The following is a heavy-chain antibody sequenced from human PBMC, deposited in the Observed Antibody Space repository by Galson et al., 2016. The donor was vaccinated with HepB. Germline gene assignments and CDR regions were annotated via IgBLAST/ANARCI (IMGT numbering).Heavy chain of an antibody. Sequence: QSGAEVKKPGESLKISCKGFGYSFTSYWIGWVRQMPGKGLEWMGIIYSGDSDTRYSPSFQGQVTISADKSISTAYVQWSSLKASDTAMYYCARHEGSSTDTFDIWGQGTMVTVSS. CDR3: ARHEGSSTDTFDI. V-gene: IGHV5-51*01. J-gene: IGHJ3*02. CDR2: IYSGDSDT. CDR1: GYSFTSYW. D-gene: IGHD2-2*01.